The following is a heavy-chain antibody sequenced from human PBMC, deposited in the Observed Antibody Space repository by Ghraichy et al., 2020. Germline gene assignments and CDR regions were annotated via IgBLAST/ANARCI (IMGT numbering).Heavy chain of an antibody. D-gene: IGHD6-19*01. CDR2: ISGSGGST. J-gene: IGHJ4*01. CDR1: GFTFSSYA. V-gene: IGHV3-23*01. CDR3: AKAVGIAVAGTGASPY. Sequence: GESLNISCAASGFTFSSYAMSWVRQAPGKGLEWVSAISGSGGSTYYADSVKGRFTISRDNSKNTLYLQMNSLRAEDTAVYYCAKAVGIAVAGTGASPYWGHGTLVTVSS.